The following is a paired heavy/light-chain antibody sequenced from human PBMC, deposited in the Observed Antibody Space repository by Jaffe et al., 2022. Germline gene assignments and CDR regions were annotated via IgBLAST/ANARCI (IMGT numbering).Heavy chain of an antibody. Sequence: QVQLQESGPRLVKPSETLSLTCIVSGGSISNYYWSWIRQPPGKGLEWIGHIYYSGSTTYNPSLKSRVTISIDTSKTQFSLKLRSVTAADTAVYYCVQLPHYWGQGTLVTVSS. CDR2: IYYSGST. D-gene: IGHD2-2*01. J-gene: IGHJ4*02. CDR3: VQLPHY. CDR1: GGSISNYY. V-gene: IGHV4-59*01.
Light chain of an antibody. CDR2: DNN. CDR3: GTWDSSLSAVV. Sequence: QSVLTQPPSVSAAPGQKVTISCSGSSSNIGNDYVSWYQQFPGTAPKLLLYDNNKRPSGIPDRFSGSKSGTSATLGITGLQTGDEADYYCGTWDSSLSAVVFGGGTKLTVL. J-gene: IGLJ2*01. CDR1: SSNIGNDY. V-gene: IGLV1-51*01.